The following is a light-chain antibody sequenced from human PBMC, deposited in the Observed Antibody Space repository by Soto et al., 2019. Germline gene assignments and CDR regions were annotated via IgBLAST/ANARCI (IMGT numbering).Light chain of an antibody. CDR2: SAS. CDR3: QQYLNWPRGT. J-gene: IGKJ1*01. Sequence: EIVMTQSPGALSVSPGESATLSCRANQSIISNLAWYHQNPGQAPRLLIFSASTRATGVPARFSGSGSGTDFTLTISSLQSADFGVYYCQQYLNWPRGTFGQGTKVEI. CDR1: QSIISN. V-gene: IGKV3-15*01.